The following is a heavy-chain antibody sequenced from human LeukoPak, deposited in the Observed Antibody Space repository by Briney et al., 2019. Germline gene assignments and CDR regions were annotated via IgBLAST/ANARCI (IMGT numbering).Heavy chain of an antibody. CDR2: IYTSGST. CDR1: GGSISGYY. J-gene: IGHJ5*02. Sequence: SDTLSLTCTVSGGSISGYYWSWIRQPAGKGLEWIGRIYTSGSTNYNPSLKSRVTMSVDTSKNQFSLKLSSVTAADTAVYYCARASPTTNKGAYGWFDPWGQGTLVTVSS. V-gene: IGHV4-4*07. D-gene: IGHD1-14*01. CDR3: ARASPTTNKGAYGWFDP.